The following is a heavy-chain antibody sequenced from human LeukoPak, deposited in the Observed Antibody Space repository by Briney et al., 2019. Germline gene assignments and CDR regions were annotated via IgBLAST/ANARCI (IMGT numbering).Heavy chain of an antibody. D-gene: IGHD5-12*01. V-gene: IGHV4-38-2*02. CDR3: AREGQVTRGGYDS. CDR2: IYHSGST. Sequence: SETLSLTCTVSGYSISSGYYWGWIRQPPGKGLEWIGSIYHSGSTYYNPSLKSRVTISVDTSKNQFSLKLSSVTAADTAVYYCAREGQVTRGGYDSWGQGTLVTVSS. CDR1: GYSISSGYY. J-gene: IGHJ5*02.